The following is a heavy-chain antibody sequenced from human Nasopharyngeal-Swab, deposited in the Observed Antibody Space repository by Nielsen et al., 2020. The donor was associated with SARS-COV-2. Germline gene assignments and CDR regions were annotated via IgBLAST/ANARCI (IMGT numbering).Heavy chain of an antibody. CDR2: INTNTGNP. CDR1: GYTFTSYA. J-gene: IGHJ1*01. CDR3: AREGISYYYDSSGYYDFQH. V-gene: IGHV7-4-1*02. Sequence: ASVKVSCKASGYTFTSYAMNWVRQAPGQGLEWMGWINTNTGNPTYAQGFTGRFVFSLDTSVSTAYLQISSLKAEDTAVYYCAREGISYYYDSSGYYDFQHWGQGTLVTVPQ. D-gene: IGHD3-22*01.